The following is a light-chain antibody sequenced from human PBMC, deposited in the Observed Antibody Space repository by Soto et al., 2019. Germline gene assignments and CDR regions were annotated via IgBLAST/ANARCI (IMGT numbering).Light chain of an antibody. J-gene: IGKJ5*01. CDR2: GAS. CDR1: QSVSSSY. Sequence: IVLTQSPGTLSLSPGERATLSCRASQSVSSSYLAWYQQKPGQAPRLLIYGASSRATGIPDRFSGSGSGTDFTLTISRLEPEDFAVYYCQQHGSSPITFGQGTRLE. V-gene: IGKV3-20*01. CDR3: QQHGSSPIT.